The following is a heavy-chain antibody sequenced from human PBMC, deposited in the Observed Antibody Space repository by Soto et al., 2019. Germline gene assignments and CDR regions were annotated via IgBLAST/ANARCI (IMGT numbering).Heavy chain of an antibody. CDR3: ARNRVLLWFGELKYYYYYGMDV. Sequence: SETLSLTCAVSGGSISSGDYYWSWIRQPPGKGLEWIGYIYYSGSTYYNPSLKSRVTISVDTSKNQFSLKLSSVTAADTAVYYCARNRVLLWFGELKYYYYYGMDVWGQGTTVTVS. CDR2: IYYSGST. CDR1: GGSISSGDYY. V-gene: IGHV4-30-4*01. J-gene: IGHJ6*02. D-gene: IGHD3-10*01.